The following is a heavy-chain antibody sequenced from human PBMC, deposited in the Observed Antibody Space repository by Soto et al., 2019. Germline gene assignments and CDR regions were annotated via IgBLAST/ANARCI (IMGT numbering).Heavy chain of an antibody. Sequence: SVKVSCKASGGTFSSYTISWVRQAPGQGLEWMGRIIPILGIANYAQKFQGRVTITADKSTSTAYMELSSLRSEDTAVYYCARAGYSSGWYSHAFDIWGQGTMVTVS. J-gene: IGHJ3*02. CDR1: GGTFSSYT. CDR3: ARAGYSSGWYSHAFDI. D-gene: IGHD6-19*01. V-gene: IGHV1-69*02. CDR2: IIPILGIA.